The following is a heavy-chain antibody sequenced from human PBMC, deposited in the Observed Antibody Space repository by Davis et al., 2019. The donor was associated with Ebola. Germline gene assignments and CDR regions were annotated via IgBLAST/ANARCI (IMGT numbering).Heavy chain of an antibody. CDR1: GFTFSSYA. D-gene: IGHD3-22*01. V-gene: IGHV3-30-3*02. CDR3: AKDYYDSTGRYFDL. CDR2: ISYDGSNK. J-gene: IGHJ2*01. Sequence: GGSLRLSCAAPGFTFSSYAMHWVRQAPGKGLEWVAVISYDGSNKNYADSVKGRFTISRDNSKNTLYLQMNSLRAEDTAVYYCAKDYYDSTGRYFDLWGRGTLVTVSS.